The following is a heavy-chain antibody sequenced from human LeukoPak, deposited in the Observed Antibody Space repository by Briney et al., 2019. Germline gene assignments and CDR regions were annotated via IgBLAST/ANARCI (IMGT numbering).Heavy chain of an antibody. Sequence: PSETLSLTCAVYGGSFSGYYWSWIRQPPGKGLEWIGEINHSGSTNYNPSLKSRVTISVDTSKNQFSLKLSSVTAADTAVYYCARDTGMVRGVIIDPNYFDYWGQGTLVTVSS. CDR3: ARDTGMVRGVIIDPNYFDY. D-gene: IGHD3-10*01. CDR1: GGSFSGYY. V-gene: IGHV4-34*01. CDR2: INHSGST. J-gene: IGHJ4*02.